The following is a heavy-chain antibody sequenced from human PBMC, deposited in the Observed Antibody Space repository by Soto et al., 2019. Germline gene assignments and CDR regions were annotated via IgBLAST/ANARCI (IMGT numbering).Heavy chain of an antibody. V-gene: IGHV1-8*01. Sequence: ASVKVSCKASGYTFTSYDINWVRQATGQRLEWMGWMNTNSGNTGYAQKFQGRVTMTRNTSISTAYMELSSLRSEDTAVYYCARATYYDFWSGYYIGSYYYYYMDVWGKGTTVTVSS. J-gene: IGHJ6*03. D-gene: IGHD3-3*01. CDR1: GYTFTSYD. CDR2: MNTNSGNT. CDR3: ARATYYDFWSGYYIGSYYYYYMDV.